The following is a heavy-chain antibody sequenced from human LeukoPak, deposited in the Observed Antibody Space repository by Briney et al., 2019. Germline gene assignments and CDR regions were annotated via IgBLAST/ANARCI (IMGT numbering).Heavy chain of an antibody. J-gene: IGHJ5*02. Sequence: SETLSLTCTVSDGSISSYYWSWIRQPPGKGLEWIGYIYYSGSTNYNPSLKSRVTISVDTSKNQFSLKLSSVTAADTAVYYCAREVPAAINWFDPWGQGTLVTVSS. CDR1: DGSISSYY. V-gene: IGHV4-59*01. CDR3: AREVPAAINWFDP. CDR2: IYYSGST. D-gene: IGHD2-2*01.